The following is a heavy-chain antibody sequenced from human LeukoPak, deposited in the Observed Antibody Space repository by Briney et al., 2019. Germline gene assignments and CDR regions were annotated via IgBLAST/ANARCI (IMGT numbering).Heavy chain of an antibody. CDR1: GYTFTSYG. CDR2: ISAYNGNT. D-gene: IGHD3-9*01. J-gene: IGHJ5*02. Sequence: ASVKVSCKASGYTFTSYGISWVRQAPGQGLEWMGWISAYNGNTNYAQKLQGRVTMTTDTSTSTAYMELRSLRSDDTAVYYCARGILTGYFRGFLSWFDPWGQGTLVTVSS. CDR3: ARGILTGYFRGFLSWFDP. V-gene: IGHV1-18*01.